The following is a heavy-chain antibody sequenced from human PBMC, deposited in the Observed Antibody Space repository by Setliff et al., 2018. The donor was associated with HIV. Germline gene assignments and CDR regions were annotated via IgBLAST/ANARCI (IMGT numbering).Heavy chain of an antibody. V-gene: IGHV3-48*01. CDR2: ISSSSSTI. CDR3: ARDRSPHKADAFDI. Sequence: GGSLRLSCAASGLTFSSYWMSWVRQAPGKGLEWVSYISSSSSTIYYADSVKGRFTISRDNAKNSLYLQMNSLRAEDTAVYYCARDRSPHKADAFDIWGQGTMVTVSS. CDR1: GLTFSSYW. J-gene: IGHJ3*02.